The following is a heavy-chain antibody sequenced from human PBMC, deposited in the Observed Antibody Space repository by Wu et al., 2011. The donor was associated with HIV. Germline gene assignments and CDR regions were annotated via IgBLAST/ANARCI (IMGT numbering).Heavy chain of an antibody. CDR1: GYTFTGYY. D-gene: IGHD2-15*01. CDR3: ARGVVVAATRSFDL. Sequence: VQLVQSGAEVKKPGASVKVSCKASGYTFTGYYLHWVRQAPGQGLEWMGWINPNSGGTNYAQKFQGRVTMTRDTSISTAFMELRSLRSDDTAVYYCARGVVVAATRSFDLWGRGTLVTVSS. V-gene: IGHV1-2*02. J-gene: IGHJ2*01. CDR2: INPNSGGT.